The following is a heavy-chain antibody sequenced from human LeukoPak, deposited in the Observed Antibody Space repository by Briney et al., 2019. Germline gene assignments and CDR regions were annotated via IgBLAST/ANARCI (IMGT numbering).Heavy chain of an antibody. CDR3: ARGKVEAWELQGY. D-gene: IGHD1-26*01. CDR2: ISSSNTI. Sequence: QTGGSLRLSCAASGFTFSSYSMNWVRQAPGKGLEWVSYISSSNTIYYADSVKGRFTISRDSAKNTLYLQMNSLRVEDTAVYYCARGKVEAWELQGYWGQGTLVTVSS. V-gene: IGHV3-48*04. CDR1: GFTFSSYS. J-gene: IGHJ4*02.